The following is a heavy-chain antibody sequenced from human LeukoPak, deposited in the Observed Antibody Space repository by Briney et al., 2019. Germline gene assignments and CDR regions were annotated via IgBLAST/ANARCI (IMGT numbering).Heavy chain of an antibody. CDR2: INWNGGST. Sequence: GGSLRLSCAASGFTFDDYGMSWVRQAPGKGLEWVSGINWNGGSTGYADSVKGRFTISRDNAKNSLYPQMNSLRAEDTALYHCATGWYDAFDIWGQGTMVTVSS. CDR1: GFTFDDYG. J-gene: IGHJ3*02. V-gene: IGHV3-20*01. D-gene: IGHD6-19*01. CDR3: ATGWYDAFDI.